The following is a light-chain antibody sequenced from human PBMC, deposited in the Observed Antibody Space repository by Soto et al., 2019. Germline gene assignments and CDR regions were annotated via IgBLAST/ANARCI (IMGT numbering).Light chain of an antibody. CDR1: QGISSY. CDR2: ASS. J-gene: IGKJ4*01. V-gene: IGKV1-9*01. Sequence: DIQLTQSPSFLSASVGDRVTITCLASQGISSYLAWYQQKPGKAPKLLIYASSTLQSGVPSRFSSSGSGTEFTLTISSLQHEDFATSYCQQLNRYPLTFGGGTKVEIK. CDR3: QQLNRYPLT.